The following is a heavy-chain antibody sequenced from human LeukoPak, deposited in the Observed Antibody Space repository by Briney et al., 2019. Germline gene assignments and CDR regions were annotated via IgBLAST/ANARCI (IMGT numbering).Heavy chain of an antibody. D-gene: IGHD3-3*01. CDR3: ARDHNSDFWYYGMDV. V-gene: IGHV3-48*03. CDR2: ISSRSSTT. CDR1: GFTFSSYE. J-gene: IGHJ6*02. Sequence: GGSLRLSCAGSGFTFSSYEMNWVRQAPGKGLEWLSYISSRSSTTYYADSVKGRFTISRDNAKNSLYLQMNSLRAEDTAVYYCARDHNSDFWYYGMDVWGRGTTVTVSS.